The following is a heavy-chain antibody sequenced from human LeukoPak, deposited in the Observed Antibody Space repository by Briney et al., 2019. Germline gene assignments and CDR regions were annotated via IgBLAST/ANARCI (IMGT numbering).Heavy chain of an antibody. CDR2: ISGSGGST. CDR3: AKGAAVARDDY. Sequence: GGSLRLSCAASGFTFSSYAMSGVREAPGEGLEGGSAISGSGGSTYYADSVKGRFNISRDNSKNTLYLQMNRLRAEDTDVYYCAKGAAVARDDYWGQGTLVTVSS. D-gene: IGHD6-13*01. V-gene: IGHV3-23*01. CDR1: GFTFSSYA. J-gene: IGHJ4*02.